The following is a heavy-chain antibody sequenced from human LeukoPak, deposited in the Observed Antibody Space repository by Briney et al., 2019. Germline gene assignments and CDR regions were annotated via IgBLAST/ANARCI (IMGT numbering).Heavy chain of an antibody. CDR3: AKVVVVSGTLSKGFDY. Sequence: GGSLRLSCAASGFTFTSYSMNWVRQAPGKGLEWVSTISGGGGSTYYADSVKGHFTISRDNSKNILWLQMNSLRAEDTAVYYCAKVVVVSGTLSKGFDYWGQGTLVTVSS. CDR1: GFTFTSYS. D-gene: IGHD2-15*01. V-gene: IGHV3-23*01. CDR2: ISGGGGST. J-gene: IGHJ4*02.